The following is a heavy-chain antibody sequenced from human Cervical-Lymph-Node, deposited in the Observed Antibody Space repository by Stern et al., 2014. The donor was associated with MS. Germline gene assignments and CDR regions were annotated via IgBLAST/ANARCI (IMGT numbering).Heavy chain of an antibody. D-gene: IGHD3-9*01. CDR1: GGTFRSYG. V-gene: IGHV1-69*01. CDR3: ARHFDWLLGAEDYGMDV. CDR2: IIPIFGVT. J-gene: IGHJ6*02. Sequence: QVQLVQSGAEVKQPGSSVNVSCKASGGTFRSYGFSWVRQAPGQGLEWMGGIIPIFGVTNYEQKYQGRVTIIADESTNTVYMELSSLRSEDTAVYYCARHFDWLLGAEDYGMDVRGQGTTVTVSS.